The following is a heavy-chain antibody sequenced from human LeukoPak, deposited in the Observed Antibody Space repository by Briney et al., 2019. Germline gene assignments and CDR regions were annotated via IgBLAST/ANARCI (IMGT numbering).Heavy chain of an antibody. D-gene: IGHD3-16*01. CDR3: VPRFGIPQGY. CDR1: GFTFDDSG. J-gene: IGHJ4*02. V-gene: IGHV3-20*04. Sequence: GGSLRLSRAASGFTFDDSGMSWVRQAPGKGLEWVSGINWTGGSTGYADSVKGRFTISRDNSKNTLYLQMNSLRAEDTAVYYCVPRFGIPQGYWGQGTLVTVSS. CDR2: INWTGGST.